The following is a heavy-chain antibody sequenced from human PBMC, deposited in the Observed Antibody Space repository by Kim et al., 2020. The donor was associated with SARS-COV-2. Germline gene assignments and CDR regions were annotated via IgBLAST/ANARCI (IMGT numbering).Heavy chain of an antibody. CDR1: GFTFSDYY. V-gene: IGHV3-11*01. Sequence: GGSLRLSCAASGFTFSDYYMSWIRQAPGKGLEWVSYISSSGSTIYYADSVKGRFTISRDNAKNSLYLQMNSLRAEDTAVYYCARDWGSGSGSYYRSYYYYYGMDVWGQGTTVTVSS. CDR2: ISSSGSTI. D-gene: IGHD3-10*01. CDR3: ARDWGSGSGSYYRSYYYYYGMDV. J-gene: IGHJ6*02.